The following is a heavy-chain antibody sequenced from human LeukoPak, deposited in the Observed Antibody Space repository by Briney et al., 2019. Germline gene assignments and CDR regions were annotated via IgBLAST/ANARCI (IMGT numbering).Heavy chain of an antibody. CDR3: ARRSGTRDAFDI. CDR2: IRSGGTNT. D-gene: IGHD1-1*01. V-gene: IGHV3-48*04. CDR1: GFTFSSFS. J-gene: IGHJ3*02. Sequence: GGSLRLSCAASGFTFSSFSMNWVRQAPGKGLEWVSCIRSGGTNTDYTGSVKGRFTISRDNAKNSLYLQMNSLRAEDTAVYYCARRSGTRDAFDIWGQGTMVTVSS.